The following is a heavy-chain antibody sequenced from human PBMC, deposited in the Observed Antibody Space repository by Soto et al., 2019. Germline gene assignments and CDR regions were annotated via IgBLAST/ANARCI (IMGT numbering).Heavy chain of an antibody. CDR2: ISAYNGNT. CDR1: CYTFTSYG. D-gene: IGHD6-13*01. CDR3: ARVGQQQLDYYYYYGMDV. V-gene: IGHV1-18*04. Sequence: ASVKVSCKASCYTFTSYGISCVRQAPGQGLEWMGWISAYNGNTNYAQKLQGRVTMTTDTSTSTAYMELRSLRSDDTAVYYCARVGQQQLDYYYYYGMDVWGQGTTVTVSS. J-gene: IGHJ6*02.